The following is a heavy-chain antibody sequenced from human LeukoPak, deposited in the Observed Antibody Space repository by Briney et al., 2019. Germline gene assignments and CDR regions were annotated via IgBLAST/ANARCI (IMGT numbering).Heavy chain of an antibody. CDR2: ISSSGSTI. J-gene: IGHJ4*02. D-gene: IGHD3-22*01. CDR3: ARAGGPYYYDTSGYSFFDC. V-gene: IGHV3-48*03. CDR1: GFTFSSYE. Sequence: GGSLRLSCAASGFTFSSYEMNWVRQAPGKGLEWVLYISSSGSTIYYADSVKGRFTISRDNAKNSLYLQMNSLRAEDTAVYYCARAGGPYYYDTSGYSFFDCWGQGTLVTVSS.